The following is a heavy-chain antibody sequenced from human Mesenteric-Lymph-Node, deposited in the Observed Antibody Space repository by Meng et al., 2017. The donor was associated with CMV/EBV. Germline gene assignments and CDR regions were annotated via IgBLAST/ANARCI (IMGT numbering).Heavy chain of an antibody. CDR2: VRYDGGNK. CDR3: AKVKDLYVGYDSPNDY. J-gene: IGHJ4*02. Sequence: LSLTCAASGFIFSNYGMYWVRQAPGKGLEWVAFVRYDGGNKYHADSVKGRFTISKDNSKNTLYLQMNSLRAEDTAVYYCAKVKDLYVGYDSPNDYWGQGTLVTVSS. D-gene: IGHD5-12*01. V-gene: IGHV3-30*02. CDR1: GFIFSNYG.